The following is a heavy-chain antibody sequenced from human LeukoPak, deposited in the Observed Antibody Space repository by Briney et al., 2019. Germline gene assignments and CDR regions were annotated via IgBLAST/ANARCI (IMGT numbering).Heavy chain of an antibody. V-gene: IGHV3-11*01. CDR2: ISDSGSAI. CDR3: ARVQSSSSRTFDF. J-gene: IGHJ4*02. CDR1: GFTFSDYY. D-gene: IGHD6-6*01. Sequence: GGSLRLSCAASGFTFSDYYMSWIRQAPGKGLEWVSYISDSGSAISYADSVRGRFTISRDNAKNSLYLQVNSLRAEDTAVYYCARVQSSSSRTFDFWGQGTLVTVSS.